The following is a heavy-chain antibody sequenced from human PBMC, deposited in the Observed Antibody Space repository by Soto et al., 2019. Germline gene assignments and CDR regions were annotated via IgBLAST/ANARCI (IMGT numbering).Heavy chain of an antibody. CDR2: ISVYNGNT. D-gene: IGHD4-17*01. Sequence: QVQLIQSGTEVKRPGASVKVSCKASGYTFTSDGISWVRQAPGHGLEWMGWISVYNGNTNYAQKLQGRVTMTTDTPTNRAYMGLRTLRSEDTAVYYCARDNDYRFDPWGQGTLVIVSS. CDR1: GYTFTSDG. CDR3: ARDNDYRFDP. J-gene: IGHJ5*02. V-gene: IGHV1-18*04.